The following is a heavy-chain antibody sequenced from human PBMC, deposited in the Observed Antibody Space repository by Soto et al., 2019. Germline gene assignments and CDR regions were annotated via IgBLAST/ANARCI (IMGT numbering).Heavy chain of an antibody. CDR3: ASPPHVLRFLEWHDFLHY. D-gene: IGHD3-3*01. CDR2: IYYSGTT. V-gene: IGHV4-39*01. CDR1: SGSVTSSSYY. J-gene: IGHJ4*02. Sequence: SETLSLTCTVSSGSVTSSSYYWGWIRQPPGKGREWIGSIYYSGTTYYNPSLKSRLSMSIVTSKNQFSLKLRSVTVAATAVYYCASPPHVLRFLEWHDFLHYWGQGILVTVSS.